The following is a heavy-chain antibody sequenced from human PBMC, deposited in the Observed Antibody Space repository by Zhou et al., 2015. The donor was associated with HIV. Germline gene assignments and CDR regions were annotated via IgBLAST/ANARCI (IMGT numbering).Heavy chain of an antibody. Sequence: QLQLVQSGAEMKKPGSSVKISCKPNGGNFNSYAISWVRQAPGHGLEWMGGISPVFNVPKYAQKFRGRVIITADESRRTAYMDLRSLRSDDTAIYYCARERGGATRPDWRYFDLWGRGTPVTVSS. D-gene: IGHD1-26*01. V-gene: IGHV1-69*19. J-gene: IGHJ2*01. CDR3: ARERGGATRPDWRYFDL. CDR2: ISPVFNVP. CDR1: GGNFNSYA.